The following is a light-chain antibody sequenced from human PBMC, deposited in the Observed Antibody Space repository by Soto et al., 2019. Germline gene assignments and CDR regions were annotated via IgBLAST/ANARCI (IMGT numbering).Light chain of an antibody. Sequence: QPVLTQPPSASGTPGQRVIISCSGSSSNIGSNYVYWYQQLPGTAPKLLIYRNNQRPSGVPDRFSGSKSGTSASLAISGLRSEDEADYYCAAWDDSLSGQVFGGGTKLTVL. V-gene: IGLV1-47*01. CDR2: RNN. J-gene: IGLJ3*02. CDR1: SSNIGSNY. CDR3: AAWDDSLSGQV.